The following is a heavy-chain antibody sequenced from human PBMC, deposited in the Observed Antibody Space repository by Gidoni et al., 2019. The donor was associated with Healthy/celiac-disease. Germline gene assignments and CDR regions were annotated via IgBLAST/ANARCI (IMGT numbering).Heavy chain of an antibody. CDR2: IYHSGST. J-gene: IGHJ4*02. CDR3: ASNKDDYGDYGLFDY. CDR1: GGSISSGGYS. D-gene: IGHD4-17*01. V-gene: IGHV4-30-2*01. Sequence: QLQLQESGSGLVKPSQTLSLTCAVSGGSISSGGYSWSWIRQPPGKGLEWIGYIYHSGSTYYNPSLKSRVTISVDRSKNQFSLKLSSVTAADTAVYYCASNKDDYGDYGLFDYWGQGTLVTVSS.